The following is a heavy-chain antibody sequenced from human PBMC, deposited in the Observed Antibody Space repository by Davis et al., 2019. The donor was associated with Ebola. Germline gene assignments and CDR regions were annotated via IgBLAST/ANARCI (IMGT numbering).Heavy chain of an antibody. Sequence: GSLRLSCTVSGGSISSSSYYWGWIRQPPGKGLEWIGEINHSGSTNYNPSLKSRVTISVDTSKNQFSLKLSSVTAADTAVYYCARILGVRGVISWANWFDPWGQGTLVTVSS. J-gene: IGHJ5*02. CDR2: INHSGST. V-gene: IGHV4-39*07. CDR3: ARILGVRGVISWANWFDP. CDR1: GGSISSSSYY. D-gene: IGHD3-10*01.